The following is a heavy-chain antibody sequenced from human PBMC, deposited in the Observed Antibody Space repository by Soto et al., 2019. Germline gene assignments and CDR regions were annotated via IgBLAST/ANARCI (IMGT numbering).Heavy chain of an antibody. CDR1: GGSISSGGYY. J-gene: IGHJ5*02. V-gene: IGHV4-31*03. CDR3: ARAPSLTYYDFGGFDP. D-gene: IGHD3-3*01. CDR2: IYYSGST. Sequence: TLSLTCTVSGGSISSGGYYWSWIRQHPGKGLEWIGYIYYSGSTYYNPSLKSRVTISVDTSKNQFSLKLSSVTAADTAVYYCARAPSLTYYDFGGFDPWGQGTLVTVSS.